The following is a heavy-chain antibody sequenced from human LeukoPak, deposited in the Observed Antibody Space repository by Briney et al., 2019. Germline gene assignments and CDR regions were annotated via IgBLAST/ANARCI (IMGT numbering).Heavy chain of an antibody. CDR3: ARVGRQLWLAYYFDY. V-gene: IGHV3-11*04. CDR1: GFTFSDYY. D-gene: IGHD5-18*01. J-gene: IGHJ4*02. Sequence: GGSLRLSCAASGFTFSDYYMSWIRQAPGKGLEWVSYISSSGSTIYYADSVKGRFTISRDNAKNSLYLQMNSLRAEDTAVYYCARVGRQLWLAYYFDYWGQGTLVTVSS. CDR2: ISSSGSTI.